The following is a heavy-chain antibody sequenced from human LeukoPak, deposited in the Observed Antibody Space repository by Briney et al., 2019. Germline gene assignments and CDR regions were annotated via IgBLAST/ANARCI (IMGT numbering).Heavy chain of an antibody. CDR2: IIPIFGTA. CDR3: ARPYSSGRAYYYYYMDV. V-gene: IGHV1-69*01. CDR1: GGTFSNYA. J-gene: IGHJ6*03. Sequence: GSSVKVSCKASGGTFSNYAISWVRQAPGQGLEWMGGIIPIFGTANYAQKFQGRVTITADESTSTAYMELSSLRSEDTAVYYCARPYSSGRAYYYYYMDVWGKGTTVTVSS. D-gene: IGHD6-19*01.